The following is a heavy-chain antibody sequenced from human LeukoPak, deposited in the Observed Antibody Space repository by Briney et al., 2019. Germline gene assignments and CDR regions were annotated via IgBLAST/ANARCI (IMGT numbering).Heavy chain of an antibody. Sequence: GGSLRLSCAASGFTFSRYGMHWVRQAPGKGLEWVAVIWYDGSNKYYADSVKGRFTISRDNSKNTLYLQMNSLRAEDTAVYYCPRDFNYYDSSGYYLDYWGQGTLVTVSS. CDR1: GFTFSRYG. CDR3: PRDFNYYDSSGYYLDY. J-gene: IGHJ4*02. CDR2: IWYDGSNK. D-gene: IGHD3-22*01. V-gene: IGHV3-30*19.